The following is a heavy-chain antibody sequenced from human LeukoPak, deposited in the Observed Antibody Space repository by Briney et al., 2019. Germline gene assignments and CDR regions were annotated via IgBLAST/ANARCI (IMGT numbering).Heavy chain of an antibody. Sequence: GGSLRLSCAASKFTFGAYSMNWVRQAPGKGLEWVSSISSSSSYIYYADSLKGRFTISRDNAKNSLYLQMNSLRAEDTAVYYCARETYCSGGTCYKGNAFDVWGQGTMATVSS. D-gene: IGHD2-15*01. CDR1: KFTFGAYS. J-gene: IGHJ3*01. CDR3: ARETYCSGGTCYKGNAFDV. CDR2: ISSSSSYI. V-gene: IGHV3-21*01.